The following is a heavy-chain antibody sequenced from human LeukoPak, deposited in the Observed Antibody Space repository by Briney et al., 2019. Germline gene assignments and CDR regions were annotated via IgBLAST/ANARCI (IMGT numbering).Heavy chain of an antibody. CDR3: ARAGWYTLDN. Sequence: PSETLSLTCSVSGYSISSGYYWGWIRQPPGKGLEWIGSMYYRGSTDYSPSLKSRVTISVDNSKNQFSLKMSSMTAADTAVYYCARAGWYTLDNWGQGTLVTVSS. J-gene: IGHJ4*02. D-gene: IGHD2-15*01. V-gene: IGHV4-38-2*02. CDR1: GYSISSGYY. CDR2: MYYRGST.